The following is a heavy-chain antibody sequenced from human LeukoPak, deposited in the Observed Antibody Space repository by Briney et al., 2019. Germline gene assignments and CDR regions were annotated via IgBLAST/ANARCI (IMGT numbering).Heavy chain of an antibody. J-gene: IGHJ4*02. V-gene: IGHV3-30*02. CDR1: GFTFSSYG. CDR2: IRYDGSNK. D-gene: IGHD6-13*01. Sequence: GGSLRLSCAASGFTFSSYGMHWVRQAPGKGLEWVAFIRYDGSNKYYADSAKGRFTISRDNSKNTLYLQMNSLRAEDTAVYYCAKDLRSRIAAAGAPDYWGQGTLVTVSS. CDR3: AKDLRSRIAAAGAPDY.